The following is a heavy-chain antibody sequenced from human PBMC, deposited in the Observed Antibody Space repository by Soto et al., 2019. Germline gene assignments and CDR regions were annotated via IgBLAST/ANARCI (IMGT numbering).Heavy chain of an antibody. CDR2: INHSGST. V-gene: IGHV4-34*01. CDR3: ARGRHDYYGRDV. J-gene: IGHJ6*02. CDR1: GGSFSGYY. Sequence: QVQLQQWGAGLLKPSETLSLTCAVYGGSFSGYYWSWIRQPPGKGLEWIGEINHSGSTNYNPSLKRRVTISVDTSKNQFSLKLSSVTAADTAVYYCARGRHDYYGRDVWGQGTTVTVSS.